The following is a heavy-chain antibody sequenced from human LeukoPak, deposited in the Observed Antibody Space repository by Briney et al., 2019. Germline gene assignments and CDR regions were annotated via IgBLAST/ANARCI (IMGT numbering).Heavy chain of an antibody. V-gene: IGHV3-23*01. Sequence: GGSLRLSCAASGFTFSSYAMSWVRQAPVKGLEWVSAISGSGGSTYYADSVKGRFTISRDNSKNTLYLQMNSLRAEDTAVYYCAKDARYSSSRYVDFDYWGQGTLVTVSS. CDR2: ISGSGGST. D-gene: IGHD6-13*01. CDR1: GFTFSSYA. J-gene: IGHJ4*02. CDR3: AKDARYSSSRYVDFDY.